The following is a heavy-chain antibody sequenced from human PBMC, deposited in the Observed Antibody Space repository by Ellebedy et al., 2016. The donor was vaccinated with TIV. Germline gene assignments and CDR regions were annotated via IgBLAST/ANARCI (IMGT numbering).Heavy chain of an antibody. Sequence: AASVKVSCKASGGTFSSYAISWVRQAPGQGLEWMGRIIPILGIANYAQKFQGRVTITADKSTSTAYMELSSLRSEDTAVYYCAREGYCSGGSCYLWSYYFDYWGQGTLVTVSS. V-gene: IGHV1-69*04. CDR1: GGTFSSYA. CDR2: IIPILGIA. CDR3: AREGYCSGGSCYLWSYYFDY. J-gene: IGHJ4*02. D-gene: IGHD2-15*01.